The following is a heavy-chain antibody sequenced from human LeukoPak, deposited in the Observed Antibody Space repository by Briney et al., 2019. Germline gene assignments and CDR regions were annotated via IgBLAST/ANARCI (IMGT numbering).Heavy chain of an antibody. CDR1: GGSISSSSYY. CDR3: TRHKPNNGYGNFDY. Sequence: SETLSLTCTVSGGSISSSSYYWGWIRQPPGKGLEWIGSIYYSGSTYYNPSLKSRVTISVDTSKNQFSLKLSSVTAADTAVYYCTRHKPNNGYGNFDYWGQGTLVTVSS. D-gene: IGHD5-12*01. J-gene: IGHJ4*02. CDR2: IYYSGST. V-gene: IGHV4-39*01.